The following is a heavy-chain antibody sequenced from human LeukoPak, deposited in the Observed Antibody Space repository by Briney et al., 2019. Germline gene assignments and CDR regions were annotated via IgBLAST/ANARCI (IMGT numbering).Heavy chain of an antibody. Sequence: GASVKVSCKASGYSFTSYAMHWVRQAPGQRLEWMGWINAGNGNAEYSQKFQGRVTITRDASASTAYMELSSLRSGDTAVYYCAREDTALDCWGQGTLVTVSS. CDR3: AREDTALDC. J-gene: IGHJ4*02. V-gene: IGHV1-3*01. CDR1: GYSFTSYA. CDR2: INAGNGNA. D-gene: IGHD5-18*01.